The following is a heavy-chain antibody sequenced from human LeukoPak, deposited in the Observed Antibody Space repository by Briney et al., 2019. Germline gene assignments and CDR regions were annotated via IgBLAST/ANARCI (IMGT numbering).Heavy chain of an antibody. V-gene: IGHV1-2*02. Sequence: ASVKVSCKASGYTFTGYYMHWVRQAPGQGLEWMGWVNPNSGDTNFAQNFQGRVTMTSDTSITTAYMELSRLTSDDTAVYYCARYLSPSSFDFWGQGTLATVSS. J-gene: IGHJ4*02. CDR2: VNPNSGDT. CDR3: ARYLSPSSFDF. CDR1: GYTFTGYY. D-gene: IGHD6-6*01.